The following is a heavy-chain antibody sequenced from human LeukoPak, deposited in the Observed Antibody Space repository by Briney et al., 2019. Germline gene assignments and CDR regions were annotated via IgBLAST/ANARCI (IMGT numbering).Heavy chain of an antibody. CDR2: IYYSGST. CDR3: AREEKGDRVEFDY. J-gene: IGHJ4*02. V-gene: IGHV4-39*07. CDR1: GGCMSSSSYY. Sequence: SETLSLTCTVSGGCMSSSSYYWGWIRQPPGKGLEWIGSIYYSGSTYYNPSLKSRVTISVDTSKNQFSLKLSSVTAADTAVYYCAREEKGDRVEFDYWGQGTLVTVSS. D-gene: IGHD2-15*01.